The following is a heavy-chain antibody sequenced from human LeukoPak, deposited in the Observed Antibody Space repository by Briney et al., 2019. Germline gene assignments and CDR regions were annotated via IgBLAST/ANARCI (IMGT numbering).Heavy chain of an antibody. D-gene: IGHD6-13*01. Sequence: SETLSLTCAASGYSISSGYCWGWIRQPPGKGLEWIGSIYHSGSTYYNPSLKSRVTISVDTSKNQFSLKLSSVTAADTAVYYCARGEQQLAIDYWGQGTLVTVSS. V-gene: IGHV4-38-2*01. J-gene: IGHJ4*02. CDR2: IYHSGST. CDR3: ARGEQQLAIDY. CDR1: GYSISSGYC.